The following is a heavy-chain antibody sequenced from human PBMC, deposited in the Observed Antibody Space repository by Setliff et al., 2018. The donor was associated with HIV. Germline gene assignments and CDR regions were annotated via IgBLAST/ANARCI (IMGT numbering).Heavy chain of an antibody. CDR2: INHSGST. Sequence: KPSETLSLTCAVYGGSFSGYYWSWIRQPPGKGLEWIGEINHSGSTNYNPSLKSRVTISVDTSKNQFSLKLSSVTAADTAVYYCARSKISGSNHETYGFDVWGQGTTVTVSS. V-gene: IGHV4-34*01. D-gene: IGHD1-26*01. CDR1: GGSFSGYY. J-gene: IGHJ6*02. CDR3: ARSKISGSNHETYGFDV.